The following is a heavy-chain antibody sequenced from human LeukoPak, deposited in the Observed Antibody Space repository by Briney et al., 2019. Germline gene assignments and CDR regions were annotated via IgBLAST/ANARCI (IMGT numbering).Heavy chain of an antibody. CDR2: ISYDGSNK. CDR3: ARDWSQYSGSYLFDY. Sequence: QTGGSLRLSCAASGFTFSSYAMHWVRQAPGKGLEWVAVISYDGSNKYYADSVKGRFTISRDNSKNTLYLQMNSLRAEDTAVYYCARDWSQYSGSYLFDYWGQGTLVTVSS. CDR1: GFTFSSYA. J-gene: IGHJ4*02. V-gene: IGHV3-30-3*01. D-gene: IGHD1-26*01.